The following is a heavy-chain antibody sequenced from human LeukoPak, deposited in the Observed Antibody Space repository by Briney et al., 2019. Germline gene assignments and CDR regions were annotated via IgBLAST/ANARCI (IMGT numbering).Heavy chain of an antibody. D-gene: IGHD3-22*01. CDR3: ARDYYYDSSGDYYAMDV. V-gene: IGHV3-48*02. J-gene: IGHJ6*02. Sequence: GGSLRLSCAASGFTFSRYSMNWVRQAPGKGLEWVSYISRSSSMINYADSVKGRLTVSRDNARNSLYLQMNSLRDEDTAVYYCARDYYYDSSGDYYAMDVWGQGTTVTVSS. CDR2: ISRSSSMI. CDR1: GFTFSRYS.